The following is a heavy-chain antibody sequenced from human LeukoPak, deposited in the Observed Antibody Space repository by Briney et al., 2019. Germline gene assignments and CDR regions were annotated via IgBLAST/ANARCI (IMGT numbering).Heavy chain of an antibody. Sequence: ASVKVSCKASGYTFTSYGISWVRQAPGQGLEWVGWISASNGNTNYAQKLQGRVTMTTDTSTSTAYMELRSLRSDDTAVYYCARASPGVPAAAYYYYYYMDVWGKGTTVTVSS. CDR3: ARASPGVPAAAYYYYYYMDV. CDR1: GYTFTSYG. D-gene: IGHD2-2*01. V-gene: IGHV1-18*01. CDR2: ISASNGNT. J-gene: IGHJ6*03.